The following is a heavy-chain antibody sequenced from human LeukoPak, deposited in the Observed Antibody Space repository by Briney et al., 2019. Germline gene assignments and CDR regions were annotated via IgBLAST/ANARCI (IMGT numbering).Heavy chain of an antibody. V-gene: IGHV1-8*01. CDR3: ASSDELRYFDWFSRDYFYRMDV. J-gene: IGHJ6*02. CDR2: MNPNSGNT. Sequence: ASVKVSCKASGYTFTSYDINWVRQATGQGLEWMGWMNPNSGNTGYAQKFQGRVTMTRNTSISTAYMELSSLRSEDTAVYYCASSDELRYFDWFSRDYFYRMDVWGQGTTVTVSS. CDR1: GYTFTSYD. D-gene: IGHD3-9*01.